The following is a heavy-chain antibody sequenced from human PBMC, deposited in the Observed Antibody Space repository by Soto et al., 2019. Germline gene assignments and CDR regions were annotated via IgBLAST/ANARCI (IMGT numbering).Heavy chain of an antibody. Sequence: EVQLLESGGGLVKPGGSLRLSCAASGFTFSSYGMSWVRQAPGKGLEWVSSINSAGSTYYADSVKGRFTISRDNSKNTLYVQMNSLRAEDTAVYYCAKGGVNIPLDYWGQGTLVTVSS. CDR2: INSAGST. D-gene: IGHD3-16*01. CDR1: GFTFSSYG. J-gene: IGHJ4*02. CDR3: AKGGVNIPLDY. V-gene: IGHV3-23*01.